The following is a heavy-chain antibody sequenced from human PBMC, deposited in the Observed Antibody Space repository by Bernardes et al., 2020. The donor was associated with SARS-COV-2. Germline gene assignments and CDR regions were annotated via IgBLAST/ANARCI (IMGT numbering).Heavy chain of an antibody. CDR2: IIPIFGTA. V-gene: IGHV1-69*13. CDR1: GGTFSSYA. D-gene: IGHD1-26*01. CDR3: ARTLGSISGSYSGYYFDY. Sequence: SVEVSCKASGGTFSSYAISWVRQAPGQGLEWMGRIIPIFGTANYAQKFQGRVTITADESTSTAYMELSSLRSEDTAVYYCARTLGSISGSYSGYYFDYWGQGTLVTVSS. J-gene: IGHJ4*02.